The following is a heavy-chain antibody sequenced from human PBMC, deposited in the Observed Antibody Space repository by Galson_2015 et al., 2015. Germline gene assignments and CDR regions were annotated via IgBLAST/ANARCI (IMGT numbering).Heavy chain of an antibody. CDR2: INHSGST. V-gene: IGHV4-34*01. CDR3: ARHRRGIAVAGTGVLDY. Sequence: ETLSLTCAVYGGSFSGYYCSWIRPPPGRGLEWIGEINHSGSTNYNPSLKSRVSISVDTSKTQFSLKMSSVTAADTAMYYCARHRRGIAVAGTGVLDYWGQGTLVTVSS. J-gene: IGHJ4*02. CDR1: GGSFSGYY. D-gene: IGHD6-19*01.